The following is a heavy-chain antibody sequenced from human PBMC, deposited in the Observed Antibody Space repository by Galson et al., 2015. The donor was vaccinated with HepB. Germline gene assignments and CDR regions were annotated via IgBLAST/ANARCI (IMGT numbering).Heavy chain of an antibody. Sequence: QSGAEVKKPGESLRISCKGSGYSFTSYWISWVRQMPGKGLEWMGRIDPSDSYTNYSPSFQGHVTISADKSISTAYLQWSSLKASDTAMYYCARQGVVAYCGGDCYSGGYWGQGTLVTVSS. CDR2: IDPSDSYT. CDR3: ARQGVVAYCGGDCYSGGY. CDR1: GYSFTSYW. V-gene: IGHV5-10-1*01. D-gene: IGHD2-21*02. J-gene: IGHJ4*02.